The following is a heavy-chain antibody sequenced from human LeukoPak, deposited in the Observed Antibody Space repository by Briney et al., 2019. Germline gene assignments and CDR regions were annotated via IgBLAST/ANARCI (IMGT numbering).Heavy chain of an antibody. CDR3: AKGRNGRMATPYDY. CDR2: ISWNSGSI. Sequence: GGSLRLSCAASGFTFDDYAMHWVWQAPGKGLEWVSGISWNSGSIGYADSAKGRFTISRDNAKNSLYLQMNSLRAEDTALYYCAKGRNGRMATPYDYWGQGTLVTVSS. V-gene: IGHV3-9*01. J-gene: IGHJ4*02. D-gene: IGHD5-24*01. CDR1: GFTFDDYA.